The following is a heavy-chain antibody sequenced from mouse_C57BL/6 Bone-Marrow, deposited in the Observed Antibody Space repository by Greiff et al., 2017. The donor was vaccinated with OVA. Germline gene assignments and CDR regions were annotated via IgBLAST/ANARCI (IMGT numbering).Heavy chain of an antibody. CDR1: GFTFSDYG. CDR2: ISRGSSTI. CDR3: ARHWYYFDY. Sequence: VQLKEPGGGLVKPGGSLKLSCAASGFTFSDYGMHWVRQAPEPGLEWVAYISRGSSTIYYAETVKGRFTISRDNAKNTLFLHMTSLRSEDTAMYYCARHWYYFDYWGQGTTLTVSS. J-gene: IGHJ2*01. D-gene: IGHD4-1*01. V-gene: IGHV5-17*01.